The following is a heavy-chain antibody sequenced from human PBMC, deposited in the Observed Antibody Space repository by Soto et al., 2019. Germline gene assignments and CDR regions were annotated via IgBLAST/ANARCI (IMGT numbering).Heavy chain of an antibody. J-gene: IGHJ4*02. CDR3: GVSAGLDF. CDR2: ISAASGEP. CDR1: SFSSTTCA. V-gene: IGHV1-18*01. D-gene: IGHD6-13*01. Sequence: ASVKVSWTASSFSSTTCALSWVRRAPGQALEWIGLISAASGEPRSSQQFQGRVAMATDTSTRTAYMELRGLTSDYTAVYDCGVSAGLDFWGQGTRVTV.